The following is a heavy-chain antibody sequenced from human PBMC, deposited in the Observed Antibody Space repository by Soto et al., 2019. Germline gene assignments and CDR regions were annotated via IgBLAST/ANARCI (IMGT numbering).Heavy chain of an antibody. CDR2: IYYRGST. CDR3: ATTPDH. V-gene: IGHV4-31*03. CDR1: GVPISSGGYY. J-gene: IGHJ4*02. Sequence: QVQLQESGPGLVKPSQTLSLTCTVAGVPISSGGYYRSWSLQHPGKALEWIGYIYYRGSTYYNTSLKSRITISVDTSKNPCSLKLSSMTAPDTALYYCATTPDHWGQGTLVTVSS. D-gene: IGHD1-1*01.